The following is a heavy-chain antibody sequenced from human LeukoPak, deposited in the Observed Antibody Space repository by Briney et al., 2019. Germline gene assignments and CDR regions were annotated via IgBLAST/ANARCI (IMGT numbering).Heavy chain of an antibody. CDR3: APTAEAYISWWKA. J-gene: IGHJ5*02. CDR1: GYKFTDDY. Sequence: ASVKVSCKASGYKFTDDYMHWVRQAPGQGLEFMGWINPDSGFTNYAQKFKGRVTMTRDTSISTAYLEVRSLTSDDTAVYYCAPTAEAYISWWKAWGQGTLVTVSS. V-gene: IGHV1-2*02. CDR2: INPDSGFT. D-gene: IGHD3-16*01.